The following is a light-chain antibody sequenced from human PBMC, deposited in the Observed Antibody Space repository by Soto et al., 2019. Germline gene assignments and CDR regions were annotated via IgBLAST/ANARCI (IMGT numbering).Light chain of an antibody. CDR1: QSVSSN. J-gene: IGKJ5*01. CDR2: GAS. CDR3: LQHNNWPFIT. V-gene: IGKV3-15*01. Sequence: IVMTQSPATLSVSPWERATLSCRASQSVSSNLAWYQQKPGQAPRLLIYGASTRATGIPARFSGSGSGTEFTLTISSLQSEDFATYYCLQHNNWPFITFGQGTRLEIK.